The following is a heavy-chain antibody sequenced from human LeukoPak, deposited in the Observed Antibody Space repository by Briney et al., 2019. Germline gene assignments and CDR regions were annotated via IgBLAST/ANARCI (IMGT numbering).Heavy chain of an antibody. CDR3: ARDYSGWSLDP. CDR1: GFTFSSYE. V-gene: IGHV3-48*03. J-gene: IGHJ5*02. Sequence: GGSLRLSCAASGFTFSSYEMNWVRQAPGKGLEWVSYISDGGKTKYYADSVKGRFTISRDNAKNSLYLQMNSLRTEDTAVYYCARDYSGWSLDPWGQGTLVTVSS. D-gene: IGHD5-12*01. CDR2: ISDGGKTK.